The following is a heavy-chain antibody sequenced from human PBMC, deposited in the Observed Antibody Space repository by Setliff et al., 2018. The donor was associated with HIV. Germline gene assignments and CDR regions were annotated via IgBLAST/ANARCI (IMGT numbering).Heavy chain of an antibody. J-gene: IGHJ1*01. CDR3: ARDHGMWDYGGNVLLREYFLH. CDR1: GGTFSSYA. Sequence: SVKVSCKASGGTFSSYAISWVRQAPGQGLEWMGGVIPILGIANYAQKFQGRVTITRDESTSTAYMELSRLRSDDTAVYYCARDHGMWDYGGNVLLREYFLHWGQGTLVTVSS. D-gene: IGHD4-17*01. V-gene: IGHV1-69*10. CDR2: VIPILGIA.